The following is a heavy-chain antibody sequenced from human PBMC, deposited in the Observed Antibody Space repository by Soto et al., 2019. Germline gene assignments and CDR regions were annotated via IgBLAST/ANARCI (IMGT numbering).Heavy chain of an antibody. V-gene: IGHV3-23*01. J-gene: IGHJ5*02. CDR2: ISGSGGST. CDR1: GFTFSSYA. Sequence: PGGSLRLSCAASGFTFSSYAMSWVRQAPGKGLEWVSAISGSGGSTYYADSVKGRFTISRDNSKNTLYLQMNSLRAEDTAVYYCAKKAPGYSSGWYGDFDWFDPWGQGTLVTVS. CDR3: AKKAPGYSSGWYGDFDWFDP. D-gene: IGHD6-19*01.